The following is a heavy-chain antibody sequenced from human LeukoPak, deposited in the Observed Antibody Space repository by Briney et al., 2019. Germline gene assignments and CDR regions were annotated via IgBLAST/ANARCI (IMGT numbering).Heavy chain of an antibody. CDR3: ARGYFDSSGHSNPFDY. CDR2: IHYSGTT. V-gene: IGHV4-59*01. CDR1: GGTISSSY. D-gene: IGHD3-22*01. Sequence: SETLSLTCSVSGGTISSSYWSWMRQPPGKGLEWIGYIHYSGTTKYNPSLQSRLTISVDTSKNPFSLNLRSVTAADTAVYYCARGYFDSSGHSNPFDYWGQGTLVTVSS. J-gene: IGHJ4*02.